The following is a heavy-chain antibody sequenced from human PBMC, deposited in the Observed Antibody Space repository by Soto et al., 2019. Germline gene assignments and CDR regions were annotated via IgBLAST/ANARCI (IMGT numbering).Heavy chain of an antibody. Sequence: QVQLVQSGAEVKKPGASVKVSCKASGYTFTSYGISWVRQAPGQGLEWMGWISAYNGNTNYAQKLQGRVTMTTDTSTSTAYMGLRSLRSDDTAVYYCARGWVIYGSGSYTYYYYGMDVWGQGTTVTVSS. CDR2: ISAYNGNT. V-gene: IGHV1-18*01. J-gene: IGHJ6*02. CDR3: ARGWVIYGSGSYTYYYYGMDV. D-gene: IGHD3-10*01. CDR1: GYTFTSYG.